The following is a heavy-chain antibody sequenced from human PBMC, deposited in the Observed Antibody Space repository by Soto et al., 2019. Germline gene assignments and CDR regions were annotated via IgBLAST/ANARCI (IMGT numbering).Heavy chain of an antibody. Sequence: GGSLRLSCVVSGFSVSATSIFWVRQATGKGLEWVSLMHRRGTTDNADSVKGRFTTPRDKSKNTLYLHMNGLRVEDTAVYYCARVNTTLVDHFDCWGQGTLVTVSS. D-gene: IGHD5-18*01. CDR1: GFSVSATS. CDR3: ARVNTTLVDHFDC. V-gene: IGHV3-53*01. CDR2: MHRRGTT. J-gene: IGHJ4*02.